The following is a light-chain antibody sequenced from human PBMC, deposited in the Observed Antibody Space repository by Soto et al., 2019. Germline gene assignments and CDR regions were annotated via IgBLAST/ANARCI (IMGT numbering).Light chain of an antibody. CDR3: APWDDRLXGYV. Sequence: QSVLTQPPSASGTPGQRVTISCSGSSSNIGGNTVSWYQQLPVTAPKLLIYSNNQRPSWVPDRFSGSKSGTSASLAISGLQSDDEDDYYCAPWDDRLXGYVLGTGTKVXVX. V-gene: IGLV1-44*01. J-gene: IGLJ1*01. CDR2: SNN. CDR1: SSNIGGNT.